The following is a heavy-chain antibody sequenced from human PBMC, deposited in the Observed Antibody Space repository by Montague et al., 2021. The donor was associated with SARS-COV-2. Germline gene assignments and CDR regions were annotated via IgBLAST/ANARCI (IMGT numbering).Heavy chain of an antibody. CDR2: ISRSGSTI. Sequence: SLRLPCAASGFTFSSYEMNWVRQAPGKGLEWVSYISRSGSTIYYXDSVKGRFTISRDNAKNSLYLQMNSLRAEDTAVYYCARDGALYSSGWWGGDFDYWGQGTLVTVSS. J-gene: IGHJ4*02. D-gene: IGHD6-19*01. CDR1: GFTFSSYE. CDR3: ARDGALYSSGWWGGDFDY. V-gene: IGHV3-48*03.